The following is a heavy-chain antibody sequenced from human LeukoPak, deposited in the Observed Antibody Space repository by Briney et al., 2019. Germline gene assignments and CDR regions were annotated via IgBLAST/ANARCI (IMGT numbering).Heavy chain of an antibody. Sequence: SETLSLTCAVSGGSISSSNWWSWVRQPPGKGLEWIGEIYHSGSTNYNPSLKSRVTISVDTSKNQFSLKLSSVTAADTAVYYCAREKVAVAGRTKYYGMDVWGQGTTVTVSS. J-gene: IGHJ6*02. D-gene: IGHD6-19*01. V-gene: IGHV4-4*02. CDR2: IYHSGST. CDR3: AREKVAVAGRTKYYGMDV. CDR1: GGSISSSNW.